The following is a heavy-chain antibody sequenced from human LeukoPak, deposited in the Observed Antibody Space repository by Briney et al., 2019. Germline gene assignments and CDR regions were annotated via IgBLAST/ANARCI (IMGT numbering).Heavy chain of an antibody. D-gene: IGHD2-2*01. V-gene: IGHV4-31*03. Sequence: NTSETLPLTCTVSGGSISSGGYYWSWIRQHPGKGLEWIGYIYYSGSTYYNPSLKSRVTISVDTSKNQFSLKLSSVTAADTAVYYCARDRKEPAGPSSGWFDPWGQGTLVTVSS. CDR1: GGSISSGGYY. CDR3: ARDRKEPAGPSSGWFDP. CDR2: IYYSGST. J-gene: IGHJ5*02.